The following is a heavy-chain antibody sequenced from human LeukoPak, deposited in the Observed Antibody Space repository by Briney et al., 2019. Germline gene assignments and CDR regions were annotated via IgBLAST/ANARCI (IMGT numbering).Heavy chain of an antibody. CDR2: IPYDGSNK. D-gene: IGHD5-18*01. CDR1: GFTFSSYA. CDR3: ARALYSRYYYYGMDV. Sequence: GGSLRLSCAASGFTFSSYAMHWVRQAPGKGLEWVAVIPYDGSNKYYADSVKGRFTISRDNSKNTLYLQMNSLRAEDTAVYYCARALYSRYYYYGMDVWGQGTTVTVSS. V-gene: IGHV3-30-3*01. J-gene: IGHJ6*02.